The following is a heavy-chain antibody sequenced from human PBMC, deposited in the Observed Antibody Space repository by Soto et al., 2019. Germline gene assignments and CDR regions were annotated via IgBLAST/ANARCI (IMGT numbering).Heavy chain of an antibody. CDR2: ISYDGSNK. J-gene: IGHJ4*02. V-gene: IGHV3-30*18. CDR3: AKDAPSYYDSSGYYGPFDY. Sequence: GGSLRLSCAASGFTFSSYGIHWVRQAPGKGLEWVALISYDGSNKYYADSVKGRFTISRDNSKNTLYLQMNSLRAEDTAMYYCAKDAPSYYDSSGYYGPFDYWGQGTLVTVSS. D-gene: IGHD3-22*01. CDR1: GFTFSSYG.